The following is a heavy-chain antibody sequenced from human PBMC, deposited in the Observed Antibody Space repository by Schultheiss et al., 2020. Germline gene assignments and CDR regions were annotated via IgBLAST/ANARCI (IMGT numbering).Heavy chain of an antibody. J-gene: IGHJ4*02. D-gene: IGHD4-17*01. Sequence: GESLKISCAASGFTFDSYAMSWVRQAPGKGLEWVSAISGSGGSTYYADSVKGRFTISRDNSKNTLYLQMNSLRAEDTAVYYCAKGLTTVYDYWGQGTLVTVSS. CDR1: GFTFDSYA. V-gene: IGHV3-23*01. CDR3: AKGLTTVYDY. CDR2: ISGSGGST.